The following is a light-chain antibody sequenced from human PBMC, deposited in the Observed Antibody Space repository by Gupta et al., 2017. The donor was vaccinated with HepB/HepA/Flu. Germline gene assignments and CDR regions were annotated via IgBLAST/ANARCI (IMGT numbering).Light chain of an antibody. CDR2: GAS. CDR3: QKYNNWPIT. CDR1: QSVSSN. J-gene: IGKJ5*01. Sequence: EIVMTQSPATLSVSPGERATLSCRASQSVSSNLAWYQQKPGQAPRLLIYGASTRATGIPARFSGSGSGTEFTLTISSLQSEDFAVYYCQKYNNWPITFGQGTRREIK. V-gene: IGKV3-15*01.